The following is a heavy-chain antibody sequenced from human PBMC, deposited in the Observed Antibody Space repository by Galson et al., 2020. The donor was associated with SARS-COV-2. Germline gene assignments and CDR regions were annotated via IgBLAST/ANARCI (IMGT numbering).Heavy chain of an antibody. D-gene: IGHD6-19*01. CDR3: ARGIFSTGWSANWFDP. CDR1: GDPISIGDYY. CDR2: VYGTGTT. Sequence: SETLSLTCTVSGDPISIGDYYWTWIRQPAGKGLEWIGRVYGTGTTNYNPSLMGHVTISLDGSNNLFSLKLKSVTAADTGVYFCARGIFSTGWSANWFDPWGQGTLVTVSS. J-gene: IGHJ5*02. V-gene: IGHV4-61*02.